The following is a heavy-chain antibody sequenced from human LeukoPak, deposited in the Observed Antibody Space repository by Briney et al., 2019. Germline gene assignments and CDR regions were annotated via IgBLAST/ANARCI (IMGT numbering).Heavy chain of an antibody. CDR2: INPNSGGT. Sequence: GASVKVSCKASGYTFTGYYTHWVRQAPGQGLEWMGWINPNSGGTNYAQKFQGRVTMTRDTSISTAYMELSRLRSDDTAVYYCARVRCSSTSCSFDYWGQGTLVTVSS. CDR3: ARVRCSSTSCSFDY. J-gene: IGHJ4*02. CDR1: GYTFTGYY. V-gene: IGHV1-2*02. D-gene: IGHD2-2*01.